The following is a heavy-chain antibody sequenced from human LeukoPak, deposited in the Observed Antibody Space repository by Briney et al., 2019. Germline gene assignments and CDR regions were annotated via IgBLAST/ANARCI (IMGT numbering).Heavy chain of an antibody. CDR1: GYTFTGYY. CDR2: INPNSGGT. D-gene: IGHD6-13*01. Sequence: ASVKVSCKASGYTFTGYYMHWVRQAPGQGLEWIGWINPNSGGTNYAQKFPGRVTMTRDTSISTAYMELSRLRSDDTAVYYCAKHSSWYYYNNDAFDIWGQGTMVTVSS. V-gene: IGHV1-2*02. J-gene: IGHJ3*02. CDR3: AKHSSWYYYNNDAFDI.